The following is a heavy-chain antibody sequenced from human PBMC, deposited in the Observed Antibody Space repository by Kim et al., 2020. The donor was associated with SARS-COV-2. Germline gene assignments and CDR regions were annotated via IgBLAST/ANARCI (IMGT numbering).Heavy chain of an antibody. D-gene: IGHD2-21*01. J-gene: IGHJ4*02. Sequence: DCSKDRFTIARDNSKNTLCLQMKSLRVDDTAMYYCAKDLSVASDAPHRFDYWGQGTLVTVSS. CDR3: AKDLSVASDAPHRFDY. V-gene: IGHV3-30*02.